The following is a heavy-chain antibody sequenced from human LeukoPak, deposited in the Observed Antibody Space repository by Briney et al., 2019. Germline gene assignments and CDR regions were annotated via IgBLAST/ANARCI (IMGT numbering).Heavy chain of an antibody. CDR2: ISGSGGST. CDR3: AKAPYIVVVPAATRPYYYGMDV. Sequence: PGGPLRLSCAASGFTFSSYAMSWVRQAPGKGLEWVSAISGSGGSTYYADSVKGRFTISRDNSKNTLYLQMNSLRAEDTAVYYCAKAPYIVVVPAATRPYYYGMDVWGQGTTVTVSS. D-gene: IGHD2-2*01. J-gene: IGHJ6*02. CDR1: GFTFSSYA. V-gene: IGHV3-23*01.